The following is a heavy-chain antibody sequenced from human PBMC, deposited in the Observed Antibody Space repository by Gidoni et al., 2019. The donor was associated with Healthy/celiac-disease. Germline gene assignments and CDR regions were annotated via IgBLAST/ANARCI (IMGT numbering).Heavy chain of an antibody. CDR2: IRSKAYGGTT. V-gene: IGHV3-49*05. D-gene: IGHD3-22*01. CDR3: TRDGWTYYYDSSGLYYFDY. Sequence: EVQLVESGGGLVKPGRSLRLYCTASGFTFGAYAMGWFRQAPGKGREWVGFIRSKAYGGTTEYAASVKGRFTISRDDSKSIAYLQMNSLKTEDTAVYYCTRDGWTYYYDSSGLYYFDYWGQGTLVTVSS. CDR1: GFTFGAYA. J-gene: IGHJ4*02.